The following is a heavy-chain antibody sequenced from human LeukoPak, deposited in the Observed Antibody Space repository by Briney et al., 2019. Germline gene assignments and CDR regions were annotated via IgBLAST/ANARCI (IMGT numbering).Heavy chain of an antibody. D-gene: IGHD5-12*01. CDR3: ARWALEGSGSIDY. CDR2: IYTSGST. J-gene: IGHJ4*02. Sequence: PSQTLSLTCTVSGGSISSGSYYWSWIRQPAGKGLEWIGRIYTSGSTNYNPSLKSRVTISVDTSKNQFPLKLSSVTAADTAVYYCARWALEGSGSIDYWGQGTLVTVSS. V-gene: IGHV4-61*02. CDR1: GGSISSGSYY.